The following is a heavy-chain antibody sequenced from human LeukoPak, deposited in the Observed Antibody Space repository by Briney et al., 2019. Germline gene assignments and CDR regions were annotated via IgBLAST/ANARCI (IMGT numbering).Heavy chain of an antibody. Sequence: PSETLSLTCTVSGGSISSGSYYWSWIRQPAGKGLEWIGRIYTSGSTNYNPSLKSRVTISVDTSKNQFSLKLSSVTAADTAVYYCAREYYALFGTWGQGTLVTVSS. D-gene: IGHD2-2*01. J-gene: IGHJ5*02. V-gene: IGHV4-61*02. CDR1: GGSISSGSYY. CDR3: AREYYALFGT. CDR2: IYTSGST.